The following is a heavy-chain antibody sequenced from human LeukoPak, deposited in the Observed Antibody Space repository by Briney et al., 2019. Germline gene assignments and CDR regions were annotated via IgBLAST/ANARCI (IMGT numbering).Heavy chain of an antibody. Sequence: GESLKISCKGSGYSFTSYWIGWVRQMPGKGLEWMGIIYPGDSDTRYSPSFQGQVTISADKSISTAYLQWSSLKASDTAMYYCARARKEDDCGDYLGLYYWGQGTLVTVSS. CDR3: ARARKEDDCGDYLGLYY. D-gene: IGHD4-17*01. V-gene: IGHV5-51*01. J-gene: IGHJ4*02. CDR2: IYPGDSDT. CDR1: GYSFTSYW.